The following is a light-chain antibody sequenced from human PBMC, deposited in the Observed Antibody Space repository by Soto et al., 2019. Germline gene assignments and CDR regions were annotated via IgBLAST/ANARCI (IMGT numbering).Light chain of an antibody. CDR3: QKYDGAPLT. Sequence: DLQMTQSPSSLSASVGDRVTITCRAGQDINIYLAWYQQKPGKVPKLLISAASTLQSGVPSRFSRSGSGTDFTLTISSLQPEDVATYYCQKYDGAPLTFGGGTKVEIK. CDR2: AAS. J-gene: IGKJ4*01. V-gene: IGKV1-27*01. CDR1: QDINIY.